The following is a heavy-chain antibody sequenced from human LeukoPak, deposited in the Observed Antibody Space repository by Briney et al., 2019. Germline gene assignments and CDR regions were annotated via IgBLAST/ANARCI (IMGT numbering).Heavy chain of an antibody. J-gene: IGHJ3*02. D-gene: IGHD2-2*01. Sequence: PSETLSLTCAVYGGSFSGHYWSWIRQPPGKGLEWIGEINHSGSTNYNPSLKSRVTISVDTSKNQFSLKLSSVTAADTAVYYCARGRVVPASSIWGQGTMVTVSS. CDR1: GGSFSGHY. V-gene: IGHV4-34*01. CDR3: ARGRVVPASSI. CDR2: INHSGST.